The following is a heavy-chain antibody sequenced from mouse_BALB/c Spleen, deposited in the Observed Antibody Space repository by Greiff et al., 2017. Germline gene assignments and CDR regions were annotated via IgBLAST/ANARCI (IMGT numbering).Heavy chain of an antibody. Sequence: EVKLMESGGGLVQPGGSLKLSCAASGFTFSSYTMSWVRQTPEKRLEWVAYISNGGGSTYYPDTVKGRFTISRDNAKNTLYLQMSSLKSEDTAMYYCARAHGYYAMDYWGQGTSVTVSA. V-gene: IGHV5-12-2*01. CDR2: ISNGGGST. CDR3: ARAHGYYAMDY. J-gene: IGHJ4*01. CDR1: GFTFSSYT.